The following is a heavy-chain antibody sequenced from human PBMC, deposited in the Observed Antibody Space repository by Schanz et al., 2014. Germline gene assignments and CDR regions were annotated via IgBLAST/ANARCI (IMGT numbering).Heavy chain of an antibody. Sequence: QVQLVQSGAEVKKPGASVKVSCKASGYTFTSYSMHWVRQAPGQGLEWMGIINLSGGSTNNAQKFQGGLTTARDTSTSTFSMEWGSLRSDNTAVYYSAGDQSAYANSSDVRYFDYWGQGTLVTVSS. V-gene: IGHV1-46*01. J-gene: IGHJ4*02. D-gene: IGHD6-6*01. CDR3: AGDQSAYANSSDVRYFDY. CDR2: INLSGGST. CDR1: GYTFTSYS.